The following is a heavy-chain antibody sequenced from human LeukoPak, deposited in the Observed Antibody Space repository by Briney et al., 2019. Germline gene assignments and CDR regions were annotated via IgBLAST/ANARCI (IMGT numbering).Heavy chain of an antibody. CDR3: ARYYGSGSYVTGGMDV. J-gene: IGHJ6*02. D-gene: IGHD3-10*01. CDR1: GFTASSNY. Sequence: GGSLRLSCAASGFTASSNYMSWVRQAPGKGLEWLSYISTGGSTTHYADSVKGRFTMSRDNVKNSLYLQMNSLRAEDTAVYYCARYYGSGSYVTGGMDVWGQGTTVTVSS. CDR2: ISTGGSTT. V-gene: IGHV3-11*04.